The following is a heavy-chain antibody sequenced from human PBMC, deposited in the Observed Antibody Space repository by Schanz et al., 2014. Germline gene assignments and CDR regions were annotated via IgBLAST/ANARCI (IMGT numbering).Heavy chain of an antibody. CDR2: IGGSGDST. CDR1: GFTFTNYA. J-gene: IGHJ4*02. Sequence: EVQLLESGGGLVQPGGSLRLSCAASGFTFTNYAMTWVRQAPGKGLEWVSGIGGSGDSTHYADSVKGRFIISRDNSKSILYLQMNSLRAEDTAVYYCAREDCSATSCYFRYWGQGTLVTVSS. V-gene: IGHV3-23*01. CDR3: AREDCSATSCYFRY. D-gene: IGHD2-21*01.